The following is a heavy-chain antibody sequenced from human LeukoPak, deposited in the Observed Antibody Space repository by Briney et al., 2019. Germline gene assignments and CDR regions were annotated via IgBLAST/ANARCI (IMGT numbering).Heavy chain of an antibody. Sequence: PGGSLRLSCAASGFTFSYYWMSWVRQAPGKGLEWVTIIKYDGSQKYYADSVKGRFTISRDNAKNSLSLQMNSLRVEDTAVYYCARDWNYFENSGFYFEHWGQGTLVTVSS. CDR1: GFTFSYYW. CDR2: IKYDGSQK. CDR3: ARDWNYFENSGFYFEH. V-gene: IGHV3-7*03. J-gene: IGHJ4*02. D-gene: IGHD3-22*01.